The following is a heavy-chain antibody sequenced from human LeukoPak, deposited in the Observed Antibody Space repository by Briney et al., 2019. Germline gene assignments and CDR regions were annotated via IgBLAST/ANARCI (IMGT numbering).Heavy chain of an antibody. V-gene: IGHV1-18*01. CDR3: AKIPGIENYYCYGMDV. CDR1: GYTFTSYG. CDR2: ISAYNGNT. Sequence: ASVKVSCKASGYTFTSYGISWVRQAPGQGLEWMGWISAYNGNTNYAQKLQGRVTMTTDTSTSTAYMELRSLRSDDTAVYYCAKIPGIENYYCYGMDVWGQGTTVTVSS. D-gene: IGHD3-10*01. J-gene: IGHJ6*02.